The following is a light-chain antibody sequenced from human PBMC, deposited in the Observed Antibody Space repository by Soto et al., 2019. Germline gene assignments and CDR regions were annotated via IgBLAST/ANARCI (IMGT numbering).Light chain of an antibody. V-gene: IGKV3-20*01. CDR1: QSVSSNY. CDR2: GAS. Sequence: EIVLTQSPGILALSPGKRATLSCRASQSVSSNYLAWFQQKPGQAPRLLITGASSRATGIPDRFSGSGSGTDFTLTISRLEPEDFAVYYCQQYGNSPCTFGQGTKVDIK. J-gene: IGKJ2*02. CDR3: QQYGNSPCT.